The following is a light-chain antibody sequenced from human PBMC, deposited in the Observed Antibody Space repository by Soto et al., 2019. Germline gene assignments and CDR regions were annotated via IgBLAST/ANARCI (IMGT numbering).Light chain of an antibody. CDR1: QGVSFSY. V-gene: IGKV3-20*01. CDR3: QQYSTSPWT. J-gene: IGKJ1*01. Sequence: EIVLTQSPGTLSLSPGERATLSCRASQGVSFSYLAWYQQRPGQAPRLLIYATSSRATGIPDRFSGNGSGTDFTLTISRLEPGDSAVYYCQQYSTSPWTFGQGTKVEIK. CDR2: ATS.